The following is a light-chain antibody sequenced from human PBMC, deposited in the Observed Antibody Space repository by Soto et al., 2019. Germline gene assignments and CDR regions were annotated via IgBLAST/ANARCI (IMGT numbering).Light chain of an antibody. V-gene: IGKV3-15*01. Sequence: EIVMTQSPATLSVSPWERATLSCRASQSVSGNLAWYQQKPGQAPRLLIFSTSTRATGVPARFSGSGSGTEFTLTISSLQSEDFAVYYCQQYNKRYTFGQGTKLVI. CDR1: QSVSGN. CDR2: STS. CDR3: QQYNKRYT. J-gene: IGKJ2*01.